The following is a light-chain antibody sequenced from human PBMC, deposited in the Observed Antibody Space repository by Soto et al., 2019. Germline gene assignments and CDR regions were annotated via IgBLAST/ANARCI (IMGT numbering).Light chain of an antibody. CDR1: SSDVGAYNY. J-gene: IGLJ1*01. CDR3: SSYAGSNNFV. V-gene: IGLV2-8*01. CDR2: EVS. Sequence: ALTQPPSASGSPGQSVTISCTGTSSDVGAYNYVSWYQQHPAKAPKLMIYEVSKRPSGVPDRFSGSKSGNTASLTVSGLQAEDEADYYCSSYAGSNNFVFGTGTKLTVL.